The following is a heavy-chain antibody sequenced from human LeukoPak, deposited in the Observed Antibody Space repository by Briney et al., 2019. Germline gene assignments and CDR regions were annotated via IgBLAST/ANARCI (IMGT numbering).Heavy chain of an antibody. CDR1: GYSFTSYW. J-gene: IGHJ4*02. CDR3: ARLTDMDYGDWGIDY. V-gene: IGHV5-51*01. Sequence: GESLKISCNGSGYSFTSYWIGWVRQMPGKGLEWMGIIYPGDSDTRYSPSFQGQVTISADKSISTAYLQWSSLKASDTAMYYCARLTDMDYGDWGIDYWGQGTLVTVSS. CDR2: IYPGDSDT. D-gene: IGHD4-17*01.